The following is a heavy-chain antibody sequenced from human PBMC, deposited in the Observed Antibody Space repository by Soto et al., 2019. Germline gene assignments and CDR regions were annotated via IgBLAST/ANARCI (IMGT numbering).Heavy chain of an antibody. D-gene: IGHD5-12*01. CDR2: IYYSGSN. V-gene: IGHV4-59*11. CDR1: GGSISSHY. CDR3: ARGGGLRSLYSYGMDV. Sequence: QVQLQESGPGLVKPSETLSLTCTVSGGSISSHYWSWIRQPPGKGLEWIGYIYYSGSNNYNPSLRSRVAISVDTSKNQFSLKLSLVTAADSAVYHCARGGGLRSLYSYGMDVWGQGTTVTVSS. J-gene: IGHJ6*02.